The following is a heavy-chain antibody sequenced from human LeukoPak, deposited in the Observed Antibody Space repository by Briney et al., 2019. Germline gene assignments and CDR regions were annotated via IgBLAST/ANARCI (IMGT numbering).Heavy chain of an antibody. Sequence: PGGSLRLSCAASGFTFGSYWMSWVRQAPGKGLEWVANIKQDGSEKYYVDSVKGRFTISRDNAKNSLYLQMNSLRAEDTAVYYCECYYDSSGYWGQGTLVTVSS. CDR3: ECYYDSSGY. J-gene: IGHJ4*02. V-gene: IGHV3-7*01. CDR1: GFTFGSYW. D-gene: IGHD3-22*01. CDR2: IKQDGSEK.